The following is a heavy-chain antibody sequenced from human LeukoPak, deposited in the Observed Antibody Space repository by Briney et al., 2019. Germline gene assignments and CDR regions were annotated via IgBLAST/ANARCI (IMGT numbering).Heavy chain of an antibody. V-gene: IGHV5-51*01. D-gene: IGHD3-22*01. CDR2: IYPGDSDT. J-gene: IGHJ4*02. CDR3: ARLSYYYDSSGYTGDY. CDR1: GYSFTSYW. Sequence: GESLKISCKGSGYSFTSYWIGWVRQMPGKGLEWMGIIYPGDSDTRYSPSFQGQVTISADKSISTAYLQWSSLKASDTAMYYCARLSYYYDSSGYTGDYWGQGTLITVSS.